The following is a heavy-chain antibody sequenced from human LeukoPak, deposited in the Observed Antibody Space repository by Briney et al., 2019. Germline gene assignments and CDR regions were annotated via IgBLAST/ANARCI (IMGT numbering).Heavy chain of an antibody. CDR1: GGSSSGYY. Sequence: SETLSLTCAVYGGSSSGYYWTWIRQPPGKGLEWIGEINHSGSTNYNPSLKSRVTISVDTSKNQFSLKLSSVTAADTAVYYCARGLGVRRITMMRAHDYWGQGTLVTVSS. D-gene: IGHD3-22*01. J-gene: IGHJ4*02. CDR3: ARGLGVRRITMMRAHDY. CDR2: INHSGST. V-gene: IGHV4-34*01.